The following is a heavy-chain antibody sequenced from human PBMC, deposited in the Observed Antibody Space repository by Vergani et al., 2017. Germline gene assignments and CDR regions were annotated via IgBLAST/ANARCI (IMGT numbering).Heavy chain of an antibody. CDR2: IYYSGST. J-gene: IGHJ4*02. V-gene: IGHV4-59*01. Sequence: QVQLQESGPALVKPSETLSLTCTVSGGSISSYYWSWIRQPPGKGLEWIGYIYYSGSTNYNPSLKSRVTISVDTSKNQFSLKLSSVTAADTAVYYCASIYCGGDCYPNYWGQGTLVTVSS. D-gene: IGHD2-21*01. CDR3: ASIYCGGDCYPNY. CDR1: GGSISSYY.